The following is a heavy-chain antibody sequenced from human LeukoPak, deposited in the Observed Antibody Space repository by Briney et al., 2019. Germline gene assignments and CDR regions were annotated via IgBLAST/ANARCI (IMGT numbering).Heavy chain of an antibody. CDR1: GYTFTGYY. CDR2: INPNSGGT. CDR3: ARSGYSYDFDY. J-gene: IGHJ4*02. V-gene: IGHV1-2*02. D-gene: IGHD5-18*01. Sequence: GASVKVSCKASGYTFTGYYMHWVRQAPGQGLEWMGWINPNSGGTSYAQKFQGRVTMTRDTSISTAYMELSRLRSDDTAAYYCARSGYSYDFDYWGQGTLVTVSS.